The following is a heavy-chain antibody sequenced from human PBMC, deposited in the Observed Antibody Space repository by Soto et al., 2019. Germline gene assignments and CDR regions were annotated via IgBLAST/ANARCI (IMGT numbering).Heavy chain of an antibody. CDR3: ARRDGYHFDY. V-gene: IGHV3-64*01. CDR2: ISSNGGST. Sequence: EVQLVESGGGLVQPGGSLRLSCAASGFTFSSYAMHWVFQAPGKGLEYVSAISSNGGSTYYANSVKGRFTISRDNSKYTRYLPMGCQSVENMAVHYCARRDGYHFDYWGQRTLVTVSS. J-gene: IGHJ4*02. CDR1: GFTFSSYA. D-gene: IGHD5-12*01.